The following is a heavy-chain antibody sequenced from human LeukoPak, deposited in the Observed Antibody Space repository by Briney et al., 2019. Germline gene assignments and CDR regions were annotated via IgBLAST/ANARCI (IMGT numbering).Heavy chain of an antibody. D-gene: IGHD3-9*01. CDR2: ISHHGSNE. CDR3: ARVHDTTGYYHYFDS. CDR1: GFTFSTYP. Sequence: GSLRLSCEASGFTFSTYPMHWVRQAPDKGLEWVAMISHHGSNEYYADSVKGRFTISRDNSKNTLYLQMNNPRVEDTAIYYCARVHDTTGYYHYFDSWGLGTLVTVSS. V-gene: IGHV3-30*14. J-gene: IGHJ4*02.